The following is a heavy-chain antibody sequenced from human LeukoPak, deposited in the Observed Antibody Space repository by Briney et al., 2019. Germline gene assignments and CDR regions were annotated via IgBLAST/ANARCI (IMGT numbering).Heavy chain of an antibody. V-gene: IGHV4-34*01. CDR3: ARGSIRYYYGSGSYRYYFDY. Sequence: PSETLPLTWAVYGGSFSGYYWSWVRQPPGKGLEWIGEINHSGSTNYNPSLKSRVTISVDTSKNQFSLKLSSVTASDTAVYYCARGSIRYYYGSGSYRYYFDYWGQGTLVTVSS. D-gene: IGHD3-10*01. CDR1: GGSFSGYY. CDR2: INHSGST. J-gene: IGHJ4*02.